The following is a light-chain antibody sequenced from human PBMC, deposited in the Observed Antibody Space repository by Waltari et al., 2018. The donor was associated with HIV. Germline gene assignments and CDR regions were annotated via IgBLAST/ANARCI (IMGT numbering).Light chain of an antibody. Sequence: IQTTQSPPPLSASAGDRATTTCRASYNVRSDLNWYQQKPGEAPKRLIYVTSTLQSGVPSRFSGSGSGTDFSLTISSLQPEDFGTYYCQQSYRTPFSFSQGTRLEIK. J-gene: IGKJ5*01. V-gene: IGKV1-39*01. CDR3: QQSYRTPFS. CDR1: YNVRSD. CDR2: VTS.